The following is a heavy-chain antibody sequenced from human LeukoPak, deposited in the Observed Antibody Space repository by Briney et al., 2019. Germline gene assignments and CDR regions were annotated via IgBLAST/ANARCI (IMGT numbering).Heavy chain of an antibody. J-gene: IGHJ4*02. V-gene: IGHV4-59*01. CDR3: ARWSFSGIHLGPFDY. CDR1: GDSFSSYY. CDR2: IYYSGST. D-gene: IGHD5-18*01. Sequence: SETLSLTCTVSGDSFSSYYWSWIRQPPGKGLEWIGYIYYSGSTNYNPSLKSRVTISVDTSKNQFSVKLSSVTAADTAVYYCARWSFSGIHLGPFDYWGQGTLVTVSS.